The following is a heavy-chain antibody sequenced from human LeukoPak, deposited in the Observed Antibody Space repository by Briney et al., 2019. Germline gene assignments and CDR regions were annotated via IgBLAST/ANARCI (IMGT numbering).Heavy chain of an antibody. CDR3: AKDSHSTGWYFDF. CDR2: IKQDGSEK. Sequence: GGSLRLSCAASGFTFSSYWMSWVRQAPGKGLEWVANIKQDGSEKYYVDSVKGRFTISRDNSKTTLYLQMNSLRPEDTAVYFCAKDSHSTGWYFDFWGQGTLVTVSS. D-gene: IGHD6-19*01. CDR1: GFTFSSYW. J-gene: IGHJ4*02. V-gene: IGHV3-7*01.